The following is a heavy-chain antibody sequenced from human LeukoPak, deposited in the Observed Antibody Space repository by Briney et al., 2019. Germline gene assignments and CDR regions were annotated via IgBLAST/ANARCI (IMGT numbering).Heavy chain of an antibody. CDR3: AKHRSSSSGYYMDV. CDR1: GLTFTNAW. J-gene: IGHJ6*03. V-gene: IGHV3-23*01. CDR2: IRGSDSNT. D-gene: IGHD6-6*01. Sequence: PGGSLRLSCAASGLTFTNAWMTWVRQAPGKGLEWVSTIRGSDSNTYYADSVKGRFTISRDNSKNTLYLRMNSLRAEDTAVYYCAKHRSSSSGYYMDVWGKGTTVTVS.